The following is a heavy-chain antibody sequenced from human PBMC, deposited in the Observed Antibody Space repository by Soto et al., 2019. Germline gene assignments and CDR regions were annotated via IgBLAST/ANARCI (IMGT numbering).Heavy chain of an antibody. V-gene: IGHV1-46*03. CDR2: INPSGGST. Sequence: ASVKVSCKASGYTFTSYYMHWVRQAPGQGLEWMGIINPSGGSTSYAQKFQGRVTMTRDTSTSTVYMEMSSLRSEDTAVYYCARDVGANYFDYWGQGTLVTVSS. CDR3: ARDVGANYFDY. J-gene: IGHJ4*02. D-gene: IGHD1-26*01. CDR1: GYTFTSYY.